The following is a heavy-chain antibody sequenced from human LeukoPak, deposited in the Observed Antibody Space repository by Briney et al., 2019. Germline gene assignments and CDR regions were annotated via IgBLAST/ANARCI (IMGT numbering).Heavy chain of an antibody. CDR1: GYTFTGYY. J-gene: IGHJ3*02. D-gene: IGHD1-26*01. CDR2: INPNSGGT. CDR3: ARVGSGSYDGVGAFDI. V-gene: IGHV1-2*02. Sequence: ASVKVSRKASGYTFTGYYMHWVRQAPGQGLEWMGWINPNSGGTNYAQKFQGRVTMTRDTSISTAYMELSRLRSDDTAVYYCARVGSGSYDGVGAFDIWGQGTMVTVSS.